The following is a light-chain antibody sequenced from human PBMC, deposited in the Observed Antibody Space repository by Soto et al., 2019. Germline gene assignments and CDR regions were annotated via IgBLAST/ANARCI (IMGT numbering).Light chain of an antibody. CDR1: SSNIGASYD. J-gene: IGLJ1*01. V-gene: IGLV1-40*01. Sequence: QSVLTQPPSVSGAPGQRVTISCTGGSSNIGASYDVHWYQQLPGKAPKLLIYANNNRPSGVPDRFSGSLSGTSASLAITGLQGEDEDDYYCCSYASSSSEFVFGTGTKLTVL. CDR2: ANN. CDR3: CSYASSSSEFV.